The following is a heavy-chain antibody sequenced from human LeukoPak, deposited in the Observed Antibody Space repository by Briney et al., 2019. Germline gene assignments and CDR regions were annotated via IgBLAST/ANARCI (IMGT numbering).Heavy chain of an antibody. Sequence: PSETLSLTCTVSGGSISSSSYYWGWIRQPPGKGLEWIGSIYYSGSTYYNPSLKSRVTISVDTSKNQFSLKLSSVTAADTAVYYCARLSGSYFRHYYYGMDVWGQGTTVTVSS. CDR3: ARLSGSYFRHYYYGMDV. D-gene: IGHD1-26*01. CDR2: IYYSGST. V-gene: IGHV4-39*01. CDR1: GGSISSSSYY. J-gene: IGHJ6*02.